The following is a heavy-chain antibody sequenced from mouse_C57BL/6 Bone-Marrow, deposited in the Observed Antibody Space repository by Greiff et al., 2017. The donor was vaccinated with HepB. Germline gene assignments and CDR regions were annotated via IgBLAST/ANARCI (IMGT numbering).Heavy chain of an antibody. V-gene: IGHV1-81*01. Sequence: VNVVESGAELARPGASVKLSCKASGYTFTSYGISWVKQRTGQGLEWIGEIYPRSGNTYYNEKFKGKATLTADKSSSTAYMELRSLTSEDSAVYFCARYPWFAYWGQGTLVTVSA. CDR2: IYPRSGNT. CDR3: ARYPWFAY. CDR1: GYTFTSYG. J-gene: IGHJ3*01.